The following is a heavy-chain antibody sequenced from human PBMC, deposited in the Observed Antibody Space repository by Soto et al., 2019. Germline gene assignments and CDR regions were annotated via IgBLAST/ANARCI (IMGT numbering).Heavy chain of an antibody. CDR1: GGSISSSSYY. CDR2: IYYSGST. Sequence: SSETLSLTCTVSGGSISSSSYYWGWIRQPPGKGLEWIGSIYYSGSTYYNPSLKSRVTISVDTSKNQFSLKLSSVTAADTAVYYCAGRPKTYYYDSSGYYSRYWGQGTLVTVSS. CDR3: AGRPKTYYYDSSGYYSRY. J-gene: IGHJ4*02. D-gene: IGHD3-22*01. V-gene: IGHV4-39*01.